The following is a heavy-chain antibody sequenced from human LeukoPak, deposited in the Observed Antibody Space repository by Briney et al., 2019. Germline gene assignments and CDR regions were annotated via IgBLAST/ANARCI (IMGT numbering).Heavy chain of an antibody. V-gene: IGHV3-9*01. CDR2: ISWNSGSI. J-gene: IGHJ4*02. CDR3: AKGEADLDY. Sequence: GGSLRLSCAASGFTFDDYAMHWVRQAPGKGLEWVSGISWNSGSIGYADSVKGRFTISRDNAKNSLYLQRNSLRAEDTALYYCAKGEADLDYWGQGTLVTVSS. CDR1: GFTFDDYA. D-gene: IGHD6-25*01.